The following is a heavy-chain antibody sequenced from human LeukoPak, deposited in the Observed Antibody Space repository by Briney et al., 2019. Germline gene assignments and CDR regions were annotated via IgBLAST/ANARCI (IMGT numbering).Heavy chain of an antibody. V-gene: IGHV3-74*01. CDR3: IGSGGWPGY. J-gene: IGHJ4*02. D-gene: IGHD1-26*01. Sequence: PGGSLRLSCAASGFTFSSYWMHWVRQAPGKGLVWVSRIASDGSTLYADSVKGRFTISRDNAKDTVYLQMNSLRVEDTAVYYCIGSGGWPGYWGQGTLVTVSS. CDR1: GFTFSSYW. CDR2: IASDGST.